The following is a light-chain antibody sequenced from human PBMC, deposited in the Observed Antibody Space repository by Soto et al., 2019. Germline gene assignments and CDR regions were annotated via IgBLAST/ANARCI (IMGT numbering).Light chain of an antibody. Sequence: QSALTQPRSVSGSPGQSVTISCTGTXSDVGGYNYVSWYQQHPGKAPKLMIYDVSKRPSGVPDRFSGSKSGNTASLTISGLQAEDEADYYCCSYAGSYTYVFGTGTKVTVL. V-gene: IGLV2-11*01. CDR1: XSDVGGYNY. CDR2: DVS. J-gene: IGLJ1*01. CDR3: CSYAGSYTYV.